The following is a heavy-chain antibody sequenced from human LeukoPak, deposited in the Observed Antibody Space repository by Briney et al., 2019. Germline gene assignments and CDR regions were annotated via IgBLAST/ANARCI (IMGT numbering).Heavy chain of an antibody. CDR3: ARALLDYYGSSGYYSSQYYYGMDV. D-gene: IGHD3-22*01. CDR2: IIPIFGTA. CDR1: GGTFSSYA. V-gene: IGHV1-69*13. Sequence: GASVKVSCKASGGTFSSYAISWVRQAPGQGLEWMGGIIPIFGTANYAQKFQGRVTITADESTSTAYMELSSLRSEDTAVYYCARALLDYYGSSGYYSSQYYYGMDVWGQGTTVTVSS. J-gene: IGHJ6*02.